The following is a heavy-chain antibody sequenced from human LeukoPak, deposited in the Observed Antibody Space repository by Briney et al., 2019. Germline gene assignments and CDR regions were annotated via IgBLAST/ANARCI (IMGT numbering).Heavy chain of an antibody. CDR3: ARAGYYGSGSYDAFDI. D-gene: IGHD3-10*01. J-gene: IGHJ3*02. Sequence: SETLSLTCTVSGGSISSYYWSWIRQPPGKGLERIGYIHYSGSTNYNPSLKSRVTISVDTSKNQFSLKLSSVTAADTAVYYCARAGYYGSGSYDAFDIWGQGTMVTVSS. CDR1: GGSISSYY. CDR2: IHYSGST. V-gene: IGHV4-59*01.